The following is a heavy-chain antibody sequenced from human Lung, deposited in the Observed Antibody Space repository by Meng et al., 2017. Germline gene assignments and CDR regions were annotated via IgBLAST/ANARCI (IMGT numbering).Heavy chain of an antibody. V-gene: IGHV4-34*01. CDR1: GGSFSDYY. J-gene: IGHJ4*02. CDR3: ARGPTTMAHDFDY. Sequence: QGQLQEWGAGRCKPSETSSLTCVVSGGSFSDYYWSWIRQPPGKGLEWIGEINHSGSTNYNPSLESRATISVDTSQNNLSLKLSSVTAADSAVYYCARGPTTMAHDFDYWGQGTLVTVSS. D-gene: IGHD4-11*01. CDR2: INHSGST.